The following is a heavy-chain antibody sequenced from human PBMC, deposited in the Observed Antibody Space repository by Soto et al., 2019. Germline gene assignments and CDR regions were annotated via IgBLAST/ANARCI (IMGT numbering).Heavy chain of an antibody. V-gene: IGHV4-30-2*01. CDR1: GGSFTTGGYS. J-gene: IGHJ6*02. Sequence: QLQLQESGSGLVRPSQTLSLTCSVSGGSFTTGGYSWSWLRQPPGKGLEWIGYIYRGGTAYYNPSLEGGVSIWVDRSRGQISLGLTSVPAADTAVYYCARGATPYVSGNHSQWGFSYRARDVWAKGPRSPSP. CDR3: ARGATPYVSGNHSQWGFSYRARDV. D-gene: IGHD3-10*01. CDR2: IYRGGTA.